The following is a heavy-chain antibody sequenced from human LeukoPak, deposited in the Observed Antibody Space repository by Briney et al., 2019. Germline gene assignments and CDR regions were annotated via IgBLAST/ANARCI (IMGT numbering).Heavy chain of an antibody. D-gene: IGHD2-2*01. CDR3: ARESGVVVPAVYYVMDV. CDR2: ISSSSSTI. CDR1: GFTFSSYS. V-gene: IGHV3-48*01. J-gene: IGHJ6*04. Sequence: PGGSLRLSCAASGFTFSSYSMNWVRQAPGKGLEWVSYISSSSSTIYYADSVKGRFTISRDNAKNSLYLQMNSLRAEDTAVYYCARESGVVVPAVYYVMDVWGKGTTVTVSS.